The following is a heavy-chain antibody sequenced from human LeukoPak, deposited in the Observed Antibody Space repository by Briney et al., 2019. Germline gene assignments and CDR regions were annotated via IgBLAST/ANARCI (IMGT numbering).Heavy chain of an antibody. J-gene: IGHJ4*02. CDR2: VKSKIDGGTT. Sequence: GGSLRLSCAVSGFTFSNAWMSWVRQAPGKGLEWVGRVKSKIDGGTTDYAAPVKGRFTISRDDSKNTLYLQMNSLKTEDTAVYYRTTVRGYCSGRSCLGYWGQGTLVTVSS. CDR1: GFTFSNAW. CDR3: TTVRGYCSGRSCLGY. V-gene: IGHV3-15*01. D-gene: IGHD2-15*01.